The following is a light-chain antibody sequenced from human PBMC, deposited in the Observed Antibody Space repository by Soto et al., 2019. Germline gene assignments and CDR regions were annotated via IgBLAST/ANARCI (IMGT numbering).Light chain of an antibody. CDR2: GDN. CDR1: SSNIGAEYD. Sequence: QSVLTQPPSLSVAPGQRVAISFTGSSSNIGAEYDVHWYQQLPGTAPKRLIYGDNNRPSGVPDRFSGSKSGTSASLAITGLQPEDEADYYCQSYGSSLTTFVFGTGTKVTVL. J-gene: IGLJ1*01. V-gene: IGLV1-40*01. CDR3: QSYGSSLTTFV.